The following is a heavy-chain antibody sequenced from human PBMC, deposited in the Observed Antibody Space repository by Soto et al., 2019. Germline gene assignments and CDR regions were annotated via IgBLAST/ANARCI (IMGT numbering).Heavy chain of an antibody. J-gene: IGHJ6*02. V-gene: IGHV3-7*01. D-gene: IGHD4-17*01. CDR2: IKQDGSEK. Sequence: GGSLRLSCAASGFTFSSYWMSWVRQAPGKGLERVANIKQDGSEKYYVDSVKGRFTISRDNAKNSLYLQMNSLRAEDTAVYYCARALNDYGDYEGRYYYYGMDVWGQGTTVTVSS. CDR3: ARALNDYGDYEGRYYYYGMDV. CDR1: GFTFSSYW.